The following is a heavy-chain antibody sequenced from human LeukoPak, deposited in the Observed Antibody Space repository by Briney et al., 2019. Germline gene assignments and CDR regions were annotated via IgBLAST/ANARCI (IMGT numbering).Heavy chain of an antibody. D-gene: IGHD3-9*01. J-gene: IGHJ3*02. CDR2: ISYDGSNK. CDR1: GFTFSSYA. Sequence: GGSLRLSCAASGFTFSSYAMHWVRQAPGKGLEWVAVISYDGSNKYYADSVKGRFTISRDNSKNTLYLQMNSLRAEDTAVYYGARDFELRDAFDIWGQGTMVTVSS. CDR3: ARDFELRDAFDI. V-gene: IGHV3-30-3*01.